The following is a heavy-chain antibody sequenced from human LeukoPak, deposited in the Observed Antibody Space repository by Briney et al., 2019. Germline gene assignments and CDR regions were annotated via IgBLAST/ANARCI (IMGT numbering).Heavy chain of an antibody. CDR1: GLTFNTYA. CDR3: ARWLVGALKPGAFDI. CDR2: ISYDGSKK. Sequence: GGSLRLSCAASGLTFNTYAMHWVRQAPGKGLEWVAVISYDGSKKFYADSVKGRFTISRDKLNDMLYLQMSSLRDDDTADYYCARWLVGALKPGAFDIWGQGTMVTVSS. D-gene: IGHD1-26*01. V-gene: IGHV3-30*07. J-gene: IGHJ3*02.